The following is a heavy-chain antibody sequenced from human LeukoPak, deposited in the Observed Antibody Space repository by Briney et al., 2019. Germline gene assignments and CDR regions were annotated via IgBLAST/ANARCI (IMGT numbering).Heavy chain of an antibody. CDR2: IWYDGSNK. J-gene: IGHJ5*02. D-gene: IGHD6-19*01. V-gene: IGHV3-33*01. Sequence: GGTLTLSCAASGFTFSSYRMHWLRQAPGKGLEWVAVIWYDGSNKYYADSVKGRFTIARDNSKNTLYLQMNSVRAEDTAVYYCARDRGRVAVAAPFDPWGQGTLVTVSS. CDR1: GFTFSSYR. CDR3: ARDRGRVAVAAPFDP.